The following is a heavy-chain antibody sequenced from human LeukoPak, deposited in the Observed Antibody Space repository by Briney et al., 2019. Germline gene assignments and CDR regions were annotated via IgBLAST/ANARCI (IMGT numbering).Heavy chain of an antibody. J-gene: IGHJ4*02. Sequence: GGSLRLSCEASGFNLASSWMAWVRQAPGKGLEWVANIKPDGSETHYVDSVKGRFTISRENAKNSLYLQMNSLRAEDTAMYYCARDPNSGYSYSDCWGQGTLVTVSS. D-gene: IGHD5-18*01. V-gene: IGHV3-7*01. CDR3: ARDPNSGYSYSDC. CDR1: GFNLASSW. CDR2: IKPDGSET.